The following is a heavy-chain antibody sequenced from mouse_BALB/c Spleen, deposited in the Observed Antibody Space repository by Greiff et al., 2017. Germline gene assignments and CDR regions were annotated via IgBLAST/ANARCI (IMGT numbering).Heavy chain of an antibody. CDR3: TRSYDYDVGYYAMDY. V-gene: IGHV5-6-4*01. D-gene: IGHD2-4*01. CDR1: GFTFSSYT. CDR2: ISSGGSYT. J-gene: IGHJ4*01. Sequence: DVMLVESGGGLVKPGGSLKLSCAASGFTFSSYTMSWVRQTPEKRLEWVATISSGGSYTYYPDSVKGRFTISRDNAKNTLYLQMSSLKSEDTAMYYCTRSYDYDVGYYAMDYWGQGTSVTVSS.